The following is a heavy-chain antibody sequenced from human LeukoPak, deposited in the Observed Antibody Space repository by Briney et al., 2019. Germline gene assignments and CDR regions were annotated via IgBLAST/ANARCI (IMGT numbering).Heavy chain of an antibody. V-gene: IGHV5-51*01. D-gene: IGHD3-22*01. J-gene: IGHJ4*02. CDR2: IYPSDSDI. CDR1: GSIFTNYW. Sequence: GASLQISCQGSGSIFTNYWIGWVRQLPGKGLEWMGIIYPSDSDIRYSPSFQGQVTISADKSISTAYLQWSSLKASDTAIYYCGSGYYYFDYWGQGTLVTVSS. CDR3: GSGYYYFDY.